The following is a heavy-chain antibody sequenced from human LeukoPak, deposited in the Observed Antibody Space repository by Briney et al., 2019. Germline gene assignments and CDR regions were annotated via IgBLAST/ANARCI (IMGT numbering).Heavy chain of an antibody. D-gene: IGHD3-22*01. CDR2: IYYSGST. Sequence: SETLSLTCTVSGGSISSYYWSWIRQPPGKGLEWIGYIYYSGSTYYNPSLKSRVTISVDTSKNQFSLKLSSVTAADTAVYYCARGTYYYDSSGYYYKYYFDYWGQGTLVTVSS. J-gene: IGHJ4*02. CDR3: ARGTYYYDSSGYYYKYYFDY. V-gene: IGHV4-59*12. CDR1: GGSISSYY.